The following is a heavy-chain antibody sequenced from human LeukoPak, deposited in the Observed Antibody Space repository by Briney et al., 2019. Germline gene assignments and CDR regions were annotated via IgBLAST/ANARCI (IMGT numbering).Heavy chain of an antibody. CDR3: AELGITMIGGV. Sequence: GGSLRLSCAASGFTLSSYSIIWVRQAPGKGLEWVSYISFSSATIHYADSVKGRFTISRDNAKNSLYLQMNSLRAEDTAVYYCAELGITMIGGVWGKGTTVTISS. CDR1: GFTLSSYS. CDR2: ISFSSATI. J-gene: IGHJ6*04. D-gene: IGHD3-10*02. V-gene: IGHV3-48*01.